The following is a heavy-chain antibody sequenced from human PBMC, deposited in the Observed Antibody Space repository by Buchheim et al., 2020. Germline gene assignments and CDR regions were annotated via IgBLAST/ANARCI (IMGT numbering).Heavy chain of an antibody. V-gene: IGHV3-23*01. J-gene: IGHJ4*02. Sequence: VQLLESGGGLVQPGGSLRLSCAASGFTFSSYAMTWVRQAPGQGLEWCSVISGGGGSTYYADSVTGRVTIFRYNSKNMLYLKMNSLRAEDTGIYHCAKDVMSTGDSYGIDYWGQGTL. D-gene: IGHD5-18*01. CDR1: GFTFSSYA. CDR3: AKDVMSTGDSYGIDY. CDR2: ISGGGGST.